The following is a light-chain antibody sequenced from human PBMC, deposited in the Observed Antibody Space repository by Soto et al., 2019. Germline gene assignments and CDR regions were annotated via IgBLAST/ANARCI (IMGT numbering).Light chain of an antibody. CDR1: QTISSW. Sequence: DIQMTQAPSTLSGSVGDRVTITCRASQTISSWLAGYQQKPGKGPKLLIYKASTLKSGVPSRFSGSGSRTEFTPTTSSLQPDDFATSYCQPYHSYSDPFGQGTKVDIK. J-gene: IGKJ1*01. V-gene: IGKV1-5*03. CDR3: QPYHSYSDP. CDR2: KAS.